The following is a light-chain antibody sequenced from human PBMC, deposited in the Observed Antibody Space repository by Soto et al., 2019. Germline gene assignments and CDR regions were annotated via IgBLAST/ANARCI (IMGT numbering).Light chain of an antibody. CDR2: EVT. J-gene: IGLJ1*01. CDR1: SSDVGDYNY. V-gene: IGLV2-8*01. CDR3: SSYAGSNDNYV. Sequence: QSVLTQPPSASGSPGQSVTISCTETSSDVGDYNYVSWYQQHPGQAPKLMIYEVTKRPSGVPDRFSGSKSGNTASLTVSGLQAEDEADYYCSSYAGSNDNYVFGTGTKVTVL.